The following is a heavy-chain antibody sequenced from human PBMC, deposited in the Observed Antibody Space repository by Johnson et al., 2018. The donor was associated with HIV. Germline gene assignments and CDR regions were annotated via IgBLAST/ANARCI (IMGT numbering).Heavy chain of an antibody. V-gene: IGHV3-7*03. Sequence: VQLVESGGGLVQPGGSLRLSCAACGFTLSSYWMSWVRQAPGKGLEWVANIQQDGSEKYYVDSVKGRFTISRDNAKNSLFLQMNSLRAEDTAVYFCASQVRGLRLGVDAFDIWGQGTMVTVSS. J-gene: IGHJ3*02. D-gene: IGHD3-16*01. CDR1: GFTLSSYW. CDR3: ASQVRGLRLGVDAFDI. CDR2: IQQDGSEK.